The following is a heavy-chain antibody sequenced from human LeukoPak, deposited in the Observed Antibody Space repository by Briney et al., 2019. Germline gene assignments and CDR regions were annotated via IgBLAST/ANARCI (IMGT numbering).Heavy chain of an antibody. J-gene: IGHJ4*02. Sequence: GGSLRLSCAASGFTFSSYAMHWVRQAPGKGLEWVAVISYDGSNKYYADSVKGRFTISRDNSKNTLYPQMNSLRAEDTAVYYCARGPPYGSRCDYLDSWGQGTLVTVSS. CDR3: ARGPPYGSRCDYLDS. CDR2: ISYDGSNK. D-gene: IGHD3-10*01. V-gene: IGHV3-30-3*01. CDR1: GFTFSSYA.